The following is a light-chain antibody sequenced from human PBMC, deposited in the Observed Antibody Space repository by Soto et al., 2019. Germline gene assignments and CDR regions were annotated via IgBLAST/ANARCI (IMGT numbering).Light chain of an antibody. J-gene: IGLJ1*01. V-gene: IGLV2-14*03. Sequence: QSALTQPASVSGSPGQSIAISCTGTSSDVDAYNFVSWYQHHPGKAPKLMIFDVSNRPSGVSNRFSGSKSGNTASLTISGLQAEYEADYYCTSYTTSSTYVFGPGTKVTVL. CDR3: TSYTTSSTYV. CDR1: SSDVDAYNF. CDR2: DVS.